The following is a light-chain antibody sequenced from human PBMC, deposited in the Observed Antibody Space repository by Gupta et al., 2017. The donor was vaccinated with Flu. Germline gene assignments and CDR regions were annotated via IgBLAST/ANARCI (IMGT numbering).Light chain of an antibody. Sequence: GQKVRITCQGDNLRNYYASWDQQKPGQAPILVLYSLNNRPSGIPDRFSGSNSGNTASLTITGAQAEDEADYYCNSRDSSGNLWVFGGGTKVTVL. CDR1: NLRNYY. CDR2: SLN. V-gene: IGLV3-19*01. J-gene: IGLJ3*02. CDR3: NSRDSSGNLWV.